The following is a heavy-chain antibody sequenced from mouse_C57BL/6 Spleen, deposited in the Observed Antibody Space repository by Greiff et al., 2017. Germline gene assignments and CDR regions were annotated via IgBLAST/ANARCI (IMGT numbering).Heavy chain of an antibody. V-gene: IGHV1-26*01. CDR3: ARHYGSSYGYFDY. D-gene: IGHD1-1*01. CDR2: INPNNGGT. J-gene: IGHJ2*01. CDR1: GYTFTDYY. Sequence: EVQLQQSGPELVKPGASVKISCKASGYTFTDYYMNWVKQSHGKSLEWIGDINPNNGGTSYNQKFKGKATLTVDKSSSTAYMELRSLTSEDSAVYDCARHYGSSYGYFDYWGQGTTLTVSS.